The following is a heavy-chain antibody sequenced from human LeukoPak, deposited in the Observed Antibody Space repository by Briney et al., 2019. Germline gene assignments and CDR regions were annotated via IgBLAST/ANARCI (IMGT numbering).Heavy chain of an antibody. V-gene: IGHV1-8*01. CDR2: MNPNSGNT. J-gene: IGHJ6*03. Sequence: ASVKVFCKASGYTFTSYDINWVRQATGQGLEWMGWMNPNSGNTGYAQKFQGRVTMTRNTSISTAYMELSSLRSEDTAVYYCAREGSIAARRYYYYYVDVWGKGTTVTVSS. CDR3: AREGSIAARRYYYYYVDV. CDR1: GYTFTSYD. D-gene: IGHD6-6*01.